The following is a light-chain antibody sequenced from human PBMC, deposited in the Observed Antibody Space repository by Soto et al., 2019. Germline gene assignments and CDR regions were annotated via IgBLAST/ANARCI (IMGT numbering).Light chain of an antibody. CDR2: ATS. V-gene: IGKV1-27*01. CDR3: QKYNSAPLT. J-gene: IGKJ4*01. CDR1: QGIAPY. Sequence: DDQMTQSTSSLSAFVGDRVTITCRASQGIAPYLAWFQQKPGKVPKLLIYATSTLQSGVPSRFSGSGSGTDFTLTINSLQPEDVGTYYCQKYNSAPLTFGGGTKVEIK.